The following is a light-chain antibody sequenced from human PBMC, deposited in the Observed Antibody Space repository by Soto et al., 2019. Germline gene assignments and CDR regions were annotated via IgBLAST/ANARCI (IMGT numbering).Light chain of an antibody. V-gene: IGKV3-11*01. J-gene: IGKJ4*01. CDR1: QSVSSY. Sequence: EIVLTQSPATLSLSPGERPTLSCRASQSVSSYLAWYQQKPGQAPRLLIHDASNRATGIPARFSGGGSATDFTVSKSSLEPEDFAVYDCEQRSGNTFGGGTQVEIK. CDR2: DAS. CDR3: EQRSGNT.